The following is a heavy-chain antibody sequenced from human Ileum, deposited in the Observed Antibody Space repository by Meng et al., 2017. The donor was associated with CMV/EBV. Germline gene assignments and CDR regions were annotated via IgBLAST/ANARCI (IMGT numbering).Heavy chain of an antibody. CDR3: VRGNWVSDF. CDR2: INYRGSI. V-gene: IGHV4-34*01. J-gene: IGHJ4*02. CDR1: ADSFTGYH. Sequence: QVQLTQWGAEVLKPAETLSLTHTVSADSFTGYHWTWIRQPPGKGPEWIGEINYRGSIHYNPSLESRVTISLDMSTNQLSLKLNSVTAADTAVYYCVRGNWVSDFWGQGTLVTRLL. D-gene: IGHD7-27*01.